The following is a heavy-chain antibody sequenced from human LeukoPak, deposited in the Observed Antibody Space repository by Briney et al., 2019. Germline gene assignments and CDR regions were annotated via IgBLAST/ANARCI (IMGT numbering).Heavy chain of an antibody. CDR3: AKDRPIAAADDY. CDR1: GFTFSSYA. J-gene: IGHJ4*02. CDR2: ISGSGGST. V-gene: IGHV3-23*01. Sequence: AGGSLRLSCAASGFTFSSYAMSWVRQAPGKGLEWVSAISGSGGSTFYADSVRGRFTISRDSSKNTLYLQMNSLRAEDTAVYYCAKDRPIAAADDYWGQGTLVTVSS. D-gene: IGHD6-13*01.